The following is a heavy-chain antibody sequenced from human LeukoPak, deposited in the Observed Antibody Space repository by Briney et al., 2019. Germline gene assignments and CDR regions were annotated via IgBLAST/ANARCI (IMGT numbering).Heavy chain of an antibody. Sequence: GGSLTLSCAASGFTFSNAWMSWVRQAPGKGLEWGGRIKSKTDGGTTDYAAPVKGRFTISRDDPKNTMHQQMNSLKTEDTAVYYFTTELYCRSTSCYDFDYWGQGALVTVSS. CDR1: GFTFSNAW. J-gene: IGHJ4*02. CDR2: IKSKTDGGTT. V-gene: IGHV3-15*01. CDR3: TTELYCRSTSCYDFDY. D-gene: IGHD2-2*01.